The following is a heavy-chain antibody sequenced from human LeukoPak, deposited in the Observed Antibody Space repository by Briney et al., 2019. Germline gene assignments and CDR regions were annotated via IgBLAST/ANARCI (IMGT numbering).Heavy chain of an antibody. D-gene: IGHD1-26*01. CDR3: ARTLPNYYYGMDV. CDR1: GYTFAAYY. V-gene: IGHV1-2*02. CDR2: INPNSGDT. J-gene: IGHJ6*02. Sequence: GASVKVSCMASGYTFAAYYMHWVRQAPGQGLAWMGWINPNSGDTNYAQKFQGRVTMTRDTYISTAYMEVSRLRSDDTAVYYCARTLPNYYYGMDVWGQGTTVTVSS.